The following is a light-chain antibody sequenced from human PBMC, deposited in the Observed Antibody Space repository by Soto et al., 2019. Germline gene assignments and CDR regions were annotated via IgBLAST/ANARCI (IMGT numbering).Light chain of an antibody. Sequence: QSVLIQPPSASGTPGQRVTISCSGSSSNIGSNSVNWYQQLPGTAPKLLIYSNNQRPSGVPDRFSGSKSGMSASLAISGLQSEDETDYYCAAWDDSLHGWVFGGGTKLTVL. CDR2: SNN. CDR3: AAWDDSLHGWV. J-gene: IGLJ2*01. CDR1: SSNIGSNS. V-gene: IGLV1-44*01.